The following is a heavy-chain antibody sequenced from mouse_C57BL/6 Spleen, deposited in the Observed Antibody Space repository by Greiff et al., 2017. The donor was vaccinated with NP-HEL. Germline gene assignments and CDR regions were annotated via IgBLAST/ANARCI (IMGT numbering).Heavy chain of an antibody. CDR2: ISSGSSTI. J-gene: IGHJ3*01. V-gene: IGHV5-17*01. CDR3: AREGAYDGYYWFAY. D-gene: IGHD2-3*01. CDR1: GFTFSDYG. Sequence: EVQLVESGGGLVKPGGSLKLSCAASGFTFSDYGMHWVRQAPEKGLEWVAYISSGSSTIYYADTVKGRFTISRDNAKNTLFLQMTSLRSEDTAMYYCAREGAYDGYYWFAYWGQGTLVTVSA.